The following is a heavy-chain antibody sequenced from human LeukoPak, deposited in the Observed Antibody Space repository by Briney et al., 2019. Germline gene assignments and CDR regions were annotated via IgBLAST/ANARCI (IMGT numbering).Heavy chain of an antibody. CDR3: ARGGKIVVVPAAKTYYYYYMDV. J-gene: IGHJ6*03. D-gene: IGHD2-2*01. V-gene: IGHV4-34*01. Sequence: SEILSLTCADYGGSFSGYYWSWIRQPPGKGLEWIGEINHSGSTNYNPSLKSRVTISVDTSKNQFSLKLSSVTAADTAVYYCARGGKIVVVPAAKTYYYYYMDVWGKGTTVTVSS. CDR2: INHSGST. CDR1: GGSFSGYY.